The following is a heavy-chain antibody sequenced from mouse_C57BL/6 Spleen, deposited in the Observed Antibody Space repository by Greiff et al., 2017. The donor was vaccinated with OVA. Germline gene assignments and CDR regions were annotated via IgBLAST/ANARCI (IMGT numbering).Heavy chain of an antibody. CDR1: GFSFNTYA. D-gene: IGHD2-5*01. V-gene: IGHV10-1*01. CDR3: VRHPPYSNYAMDY. J-gene: IGHJ4*01. CDR2: IRSKSNNYAT. Sequence: EVMLVESGGGLVQPKGSLKLSCAASGFSFNTYAMNWVRQAPGKGLEWVARIRSKSNNYATYYADSVKDRFTISRDDSESMLYLQMNNLKTEDTAMYYCVRHPPYSNYAMDYWGQGTSVTVSS.